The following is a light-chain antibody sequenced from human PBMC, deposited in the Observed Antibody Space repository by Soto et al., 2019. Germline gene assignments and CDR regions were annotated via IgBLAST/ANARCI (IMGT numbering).Light chain of an antibody. CDR1: SSNIGNNY. Sequence: QSVLTKPPSVYAAPGQKVTISCSGSSSNIGNNYVSWYQQLPGTAPKLLIYDNNKRPSGIPDRFSGSKSGTSGTLDITGLQTGDEADYYCATWDYSLTGEVFGGGTKLTVL. CDR2: DNN. J-gene: IGLJ2*01. V-gene: IGLV1-51*01. CDR3: ATWDYSLTGEV.